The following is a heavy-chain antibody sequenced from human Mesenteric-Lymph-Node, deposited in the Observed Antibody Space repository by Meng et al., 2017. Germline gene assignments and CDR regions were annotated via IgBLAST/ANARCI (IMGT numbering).Heavy chain of an antibody. CDR2: IKQDGSEK. CDR3: AREGHSSGHCGAFDV. Sequence: GESLKISCAASGFTFSSYWMSWVRQAPGKGLEWVANIKQDGSEKYYVDSVKGRVTVSRDNSRNTMFLQMDSLRPEDTAVYLCAREGHSSGHCGAFDVWGQGTLVTVSS. V-gene: IGHV3-7*01. D-gene: IGHD6-19*01. J-gene: IGHJ3*01. CDR1: GFTFSSYW.